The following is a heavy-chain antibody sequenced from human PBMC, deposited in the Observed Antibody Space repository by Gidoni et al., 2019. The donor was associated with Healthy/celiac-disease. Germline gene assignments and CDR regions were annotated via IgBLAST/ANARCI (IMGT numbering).Heavy chain of an antibody. V-gene: IGHV3-23*01. CDR1: GFTFSSYA. D-gene: IGHD1-20*01. CDR2: ISGSGGST. Sequence: EVQLLESGGGLVQPGGSLRLSCAASGFTFSSYAMSWVRQAPGKGLEWVSAISGSGGSTHYADSVKGRFTISRDNSKNTLYLQMNSLRAEDTAVYYCAKANNWNPSNALDYWGQGTLVTVSS. J-gene: IGHJ4*02. CDR3: AKANNWNPSNALDY.